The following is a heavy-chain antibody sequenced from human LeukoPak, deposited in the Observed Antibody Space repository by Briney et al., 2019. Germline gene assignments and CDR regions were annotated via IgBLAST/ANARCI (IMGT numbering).Heavy chain of an antibody. J-gene: IGHJ4*02. Sequence: SETLSLTCTVTGGSISIYYWSWIRQPPGKGVECIGYIYYGGTTHYNPPLMSRVTMSVATSQNQFSLNWNAVSAADTAVYYSARVEEGNDLVYWGQGTMVTVSS. V-gene: IGHV4-59*01. CDR2: IYYGGTT. CDR3: ARVEEGNDLVY. D-gene: IGHD1-1*01. CDR1: GGSISIYY.